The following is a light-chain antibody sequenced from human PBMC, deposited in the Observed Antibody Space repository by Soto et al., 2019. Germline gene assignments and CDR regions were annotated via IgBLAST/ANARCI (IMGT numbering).Light chain of an antibody. CDR2: GAS. J-gene: IGKJ3*01. CDR3: QQYNNWDPGT. Sequence: EIVMTQSPATLSVSPGERATLSCRASQSVSSNLAWYQQKPGQAPRLLIYGASTRATGIPARFSGSGSGTEFTLTISSLQSEDFAVYYCQQYNNWDPGTFGPGTKVDIK. V-gene: IGKV3-15*01. CDR1: QSVSSN.